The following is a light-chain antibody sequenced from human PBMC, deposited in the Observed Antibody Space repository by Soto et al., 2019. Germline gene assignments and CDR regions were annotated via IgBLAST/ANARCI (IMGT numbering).Light chain of an antibody. CDR3: CSFTGFSNV. CDR2: EVT. J-gene: IGLJ1*01. Sequence: QSVLTQPPSAPGSPGQSVTISCTGTSXDIGASNFVSWYQQHPGKAPKLVIYEVTKRPSGVPDRFSGSKFGNTASLTVSGLQTEDEADYYCCSFTGFSNVFGSGTKVTVL. CDR1: SXDIGASNF. V-gene: IGLV2-8*01.